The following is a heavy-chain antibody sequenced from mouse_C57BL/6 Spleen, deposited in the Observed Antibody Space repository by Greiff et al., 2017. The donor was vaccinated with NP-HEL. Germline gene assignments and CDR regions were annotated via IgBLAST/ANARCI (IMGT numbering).Heavy chain of an antibody. D-gene: IGHD2-12*01. CDR1: GFTFSDYG. CDR2: ISSGSSTI. Sequence: DVKLVESGGGLVKPGGSLKLSCAASGFTFSDYGMHWVRQAPEKGLEWVAYISSGSSTIYYADTVKGRFTISRDNAKNTLFLQMTSLRSEDTAMYYCARKQCYSWYFDVWGTGTTVTVSS. CDR3: ARKQCYSWYFDV. V-gene: IGHV5-17*01. J-gene: IGHJ1*03.